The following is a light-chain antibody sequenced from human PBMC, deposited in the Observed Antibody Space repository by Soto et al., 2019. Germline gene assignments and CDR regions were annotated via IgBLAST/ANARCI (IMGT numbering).Light chain of an antibody. CDR1: QSVLYSSNNKNY. CDR3: QLYYSTPST. J-gene: IGKJ3*01. CDR2: WAS. V-gene: IGKV4-1*01. Sequence: DIVMTQSPDSLAVSLGERATINCKSSQSVLYSSNNKNYLAWYQQKPGQPPKLLIYWASTRESGVPDRFSGSGSGTDFTLAISSLHAEHVAVYYCQLYYSTPSTFDPATKVGIK.